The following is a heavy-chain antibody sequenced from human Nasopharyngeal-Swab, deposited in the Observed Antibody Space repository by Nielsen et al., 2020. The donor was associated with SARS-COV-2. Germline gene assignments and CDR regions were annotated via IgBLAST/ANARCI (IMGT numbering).Heavy chain of an antibody. Sequence: SLKISCAASGFTFENYAMHWVRQPPGKGLEWVSGITWNSGNKGYAESVQGRFTISRDNARNSLYLQMNSLRAEDTALYYCAKGYHDIWSGYYKEDAFDIWGQGTMVTVS. CDR1: GFTFENYA. V-gene: IGHV3-9*01. D-gene: IGHD3-3*01. J-gene: IGHJ3*02. CDR3: AKGYHDIWSGYYKEDAFDI. CDR2: ITWNSGNK.